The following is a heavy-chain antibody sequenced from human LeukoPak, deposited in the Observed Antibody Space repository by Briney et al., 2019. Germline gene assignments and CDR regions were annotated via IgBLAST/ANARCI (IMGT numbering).Heavy chain of an antibody. D-gene: IGHD1-26*01. CDR3: AIGQSGTYPRVHFDY. J-gene: IGHJ4*02. V-gene: IGHV3-23*01. CDR2: ISGSGGST. Sequence: PGGSLRLSCAASGFTFNCAMSWVRQAPGKGLEWVSSISGSGGSTYYADSVKGRFTISRDNSKNMLYLQMNSLRAENTAVYYCAIGQSGTYPRVHFDYWGQGTLVTVSS. CDR1: GFTFNCA.